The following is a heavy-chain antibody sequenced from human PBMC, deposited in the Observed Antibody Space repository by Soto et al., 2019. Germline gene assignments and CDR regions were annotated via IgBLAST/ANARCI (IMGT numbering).Heavy chain of an antibody. D-gene: IGHD2-8*02. Sequence: QVQLQQWGAGLLKPAETLSLTCAVYGGSFSGYYWTWIRQPPGTGLEWIGEINHSGSTNYNPSHKSRVTISVDTPKNQFSLKLTSVTAADTAVYYCARDKITGIFDYWGQGTLVNVSS. CDR1: GGSFSGYY. CDR2: INHSGST. J-gene: IGHJ4*02. V-gene: IGHV4-34*01. CDR3: ARDKITGIFDY.